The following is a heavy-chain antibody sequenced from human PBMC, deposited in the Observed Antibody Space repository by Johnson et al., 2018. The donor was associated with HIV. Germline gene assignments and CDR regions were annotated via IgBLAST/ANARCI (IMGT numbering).Heavy chain of an antibody. V-gene: IGHV3-73*01. CDR1: GFTFSGSA. CDR2: IRSKANSYAT. CDR3: AREQYGGNSNAGDGFDI. Sequence: MLLVESGGGLVQPGGSLKLSCAASGFTFSGSAMHWVRQASGKGLEWVGRIRSKANSYATAYAASVKGRFTISRDDSKNTAYLQMNSLKTEDTAVYYCAREQYGGNSNAGDGFDIWGQGTMVTVSS. J-gene: IGHJ3*02. D-gene: IGHD4-23*01.